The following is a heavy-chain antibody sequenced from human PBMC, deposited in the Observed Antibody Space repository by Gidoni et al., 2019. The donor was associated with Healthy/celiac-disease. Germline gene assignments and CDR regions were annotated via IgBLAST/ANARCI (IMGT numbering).Heavy chain of an antibody. V-gene: IGHV4-38-2*02. J-gene: IGHJ4*02. CDR2: IYHSGST. CDR1: GYSISSGYY. Sequence: HVQLQESGPGLVKPSETLSLTCAVSGYSISSGYYWGWIRQPPGKGLEWIGSIYHSGSTYYNPSLKSRVTISVDTSKNQFSLKLNSVTAADTAVYYCARDATIFGRSPYWGQGTLVTVSS. D-gene: IGHD3-3*01. CDR3: ARDATIFGRSPY.